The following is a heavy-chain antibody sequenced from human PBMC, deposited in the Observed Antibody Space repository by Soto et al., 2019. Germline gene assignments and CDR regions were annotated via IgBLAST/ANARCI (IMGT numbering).Heavy chain of an antibody. CDR1: GGSISSGGYY. CDR2: IYYSGST. J-gene: IGHJ4*02. D-gene: IGHD3-3*01. Sequence: QVQLQESGPGLVKPSQTLSLTCTVSGGSISSGGYYWSWIRQHPGKGLEWIGYIYYSGSTYYNPSLKSRVTISVDTSKNEFALKLSSVTAADTAVYYCASHRGHSGAYYDFWSGYEPFFDYWGQGTLVTVSS. CDR3: ASHRGHSGAYYDFWSGYEPFFDY. V-gene: IGHV4-31*03.